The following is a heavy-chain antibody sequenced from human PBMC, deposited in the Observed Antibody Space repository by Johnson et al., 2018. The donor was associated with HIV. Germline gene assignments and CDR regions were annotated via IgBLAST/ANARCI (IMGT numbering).Heavy chain of an antibody. CDR2: ISYDGSTK. CDR1: GFVFNNYA. D-gene: IGHD3-9*01. J-gene: IGHJ3*02. CDR3: ARDPDWSAFDI. V-gene: IGHV3-30*04. Sequence: QVLLVESGGGVVQPGRSLRLSCAASGFVFNNYALHWVRQAPGQGLEWVAVISYDGSTKYDADSVKGRFSISRDNTKNSLYLQMDSLRVDDTAVYYCARDPDWSAFDIWGQGTMVTVSS.